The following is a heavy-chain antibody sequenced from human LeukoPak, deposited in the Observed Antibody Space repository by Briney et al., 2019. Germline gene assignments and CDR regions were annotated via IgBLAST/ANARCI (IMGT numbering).Heavy chain of an antibody. CDR3: GRDRVGGRGYSLDY. Sequence: QPGGSLRLSCGASGFTFSSYEMNWVRQAPGKGLEWVTYISSSGSTIYYADYVKGRFTVSRDNAKNSLYLQMNNLRAEDTALYYCGRDRVGGRGYSLDYLGQGTLVTVSS. CDR2: ISSSGSTI. CDR1: GFTFSSYE. V-gene: IGHV3-48*03. J-gene: IGHJ4*02. D-gene: IGHD5-18*01.